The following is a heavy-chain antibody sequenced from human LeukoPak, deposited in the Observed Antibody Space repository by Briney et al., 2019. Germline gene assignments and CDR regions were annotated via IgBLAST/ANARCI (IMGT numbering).Heavy chain of an antibody. Sequence: ASVKVSCKASGYTFTSYYMHWVRQAPGQGLEWMGIINPSGGSTSYAQKFQGRVTMTRDTSTSTVYMELSSLRSEDTAVYYCATLPYGGYFDYWGQGTLVIVSS. CDR3: ATLPYGGYFDY. V-gene: IGHV1-46*01. CDR2: INPSGGST. J-gene: IGHJ4*02. D-gene: IGHD4-23*01. CDR1: GYTFTSYY.